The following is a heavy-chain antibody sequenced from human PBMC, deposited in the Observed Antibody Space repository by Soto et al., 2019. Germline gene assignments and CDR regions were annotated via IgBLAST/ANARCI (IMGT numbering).Heavy chain of an antibody. CDR3: ARGEQYSGRIFDY. CDR1: GDSVSSNSAG. Sequence: SQTLSLTCDITGDSVSSNSAGWSWVRQSPSRGLEWLGRTYYRSKWYYEYAVSVRGRITINPDTSKNQYSLQLNSVTPEDTAVYFCARGEQYSGRIFDYWGQGTLVTV. CDR2: TYYRSKWYY. D-gene: IGHD1-26*01. J-gene: IGHJ4*01. V-gene: IGHV6-1*01.